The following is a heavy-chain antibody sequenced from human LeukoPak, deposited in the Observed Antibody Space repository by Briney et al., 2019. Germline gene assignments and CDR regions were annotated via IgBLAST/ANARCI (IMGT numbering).Heavy chain of an antibody. D-gene: IGHD4-17*01. J-gene: IGHJ4*02. CDR1: GVSFSTYY. CDR3: ARQLYGSDY. CDR2: VNHSGYT. V-gene: IGHV4-34*01. Sequence: SETLSLTCDVSGVSFSTYYWSWIRQSPEKGLEWIGEVNHSGYTNLNPSLKSRVTISVDTSKNQFSLKLSSVTAADTAVYYCARQLYGSDYWGQGTLVTVTS.